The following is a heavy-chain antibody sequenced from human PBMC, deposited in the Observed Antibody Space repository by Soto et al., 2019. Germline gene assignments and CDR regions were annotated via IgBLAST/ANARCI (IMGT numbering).Heavy chain of an antibody. V-gene: IGHV4-4*07. Sequence: PSETLSLTCTVSGGSIISSYCNFIRHPSWKGLEWIGRVYISGSYNYNPSLKSRVTMSIDTSKNQFSLKLSSVTAADTAVYYCARDSSDYGKYFYFDYWGRGTLVTVSS. CDR1: GGSIISSY. J-gene: IGHJ4*02. D-gene: IGHD4-17*01. CDR2: VYISGSY. CDR3: ARDSSDYGKYFYFDY.